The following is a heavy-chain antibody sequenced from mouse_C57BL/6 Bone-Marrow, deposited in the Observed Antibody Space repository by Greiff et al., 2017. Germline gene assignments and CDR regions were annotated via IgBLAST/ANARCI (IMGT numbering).Heavy chain of an antibody. CDR1: GYTFTDYY. Sequence: EVQLQQSGPELVKPGASVKISCKASGYTFTDYYMNWVKQSHGKSLEWIGDINPNNGGTSYNQKFKGKATLTVDKSSSTAYMELRSLTSEDSAVYYCARVGDYYYGSSYGYWGQGTTLTVSS. J-gene: IGHJ2*01. V-gene: IGHV1-26*01. CDR2: INPNNGGT. CDR3: ARVGDYYYGSSYGY. D-gene: IGHD1-1*01.